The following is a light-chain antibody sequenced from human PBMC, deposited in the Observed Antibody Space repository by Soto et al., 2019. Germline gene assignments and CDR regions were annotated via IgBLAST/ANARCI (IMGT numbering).Light chain of an antibody. CDR3: QQYGSSPRT. CDR1: QSVSSSY. CDR2: GAS. J-gene: IGKJ1*01. Sequence: EIVLTQSPGALSLSPGERATLSCGASQSVSSSYLAWYQQKPGQAPRILIYGASTRATGIPDRFSGSGSGTDCTLTISKLAPEDFAVYYGQQYGSSPRTFGQGTKVEIK. V-gene: IGKV3-20*01.